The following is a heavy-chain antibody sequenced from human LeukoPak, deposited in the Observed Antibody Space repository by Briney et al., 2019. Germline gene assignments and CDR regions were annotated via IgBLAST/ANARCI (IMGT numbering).Heavy chain of an antibody. D-gene: IGHD1-26*01. CDR1: GFSFSNYF. Sequence: PGGSLRLSCEASGFSFSNYFMSWIRQAPGKGLEWVSYITNSGRSTNYADAVKGRFTISRDNAKKSVYLEMTDLRAEDTAVYYCAREASGNYHVFDPWGQGTLVTVSS. J-gene: IGHJ5*02. CDR3: AREASGNYHVFDP. V-gene: IGHV3-11*04. CDR2: ITNSGRST.